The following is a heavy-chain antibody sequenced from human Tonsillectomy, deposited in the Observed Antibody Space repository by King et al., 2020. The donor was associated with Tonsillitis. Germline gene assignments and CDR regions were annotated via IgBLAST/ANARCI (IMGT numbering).Heavy chain of an antibody. J-gene: IGHJ6*02. CDR1: GFTFSSYN. CDR2: ISTGSSNI. V-gene: IGHV3-21*01. Sequence: VQLVESGGGLVKPGGSLRLSCAASGFTFSSYNMNWVRQAPGKGLEWVSYISTGSSNIYYADSVKGRFTISRDNAKNSLYLQMNSLRAEDTAIYYCSRGYWVGYNVDPFVQPLPPWCCGMDVWGQGTPVTVAS. CDR3: SRGYWVGYNVDPFVQPLPPWCCGMDV. D-gene: IGHD1-1*01.